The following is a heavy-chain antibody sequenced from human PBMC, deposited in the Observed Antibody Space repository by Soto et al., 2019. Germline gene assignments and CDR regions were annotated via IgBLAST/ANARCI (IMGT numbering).Heavy chain of an antibody. CDR1: GGTFSSYA. Sequence: VKVSCKASGGTFSSYAISWVRQAPGQGLEWMGGIIPIFGTANYAQKFQGRVTITADKSTSTAYMELSSLRSEDTAVYYCAGDPVVGSGSLYYFDYWGQGTLVTVSS. CDR3: AGDPVVGSGSLYYFDY. D-gene: IGHD3-10*01. V-gene: IGHV1-69*06. J-gene: IGHJ4*02. CDR2: IIPIFGTA.